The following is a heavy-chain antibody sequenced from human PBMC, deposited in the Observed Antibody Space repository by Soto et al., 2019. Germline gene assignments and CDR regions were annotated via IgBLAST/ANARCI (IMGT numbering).Heavy chain of an antibody. J-gene: IGHJ4*02. V-gene: IGHV3-48*01. Sequence: GGSLRLSCAASGFTFSSYSMNWVRQAPGKGLEWVSYISSSSSTIYYADSVKGRFTISRDNAKNSRYLQMNSLRAEDTAVYYCARDSRIAARPWDFDYWGQGTLVTVSS. CDR3: ARDSRIAARPWDFDY. D-gene: IGHD6-6*01. CDR1: GFTFSSYS. CDR2: ISSSSSTI.